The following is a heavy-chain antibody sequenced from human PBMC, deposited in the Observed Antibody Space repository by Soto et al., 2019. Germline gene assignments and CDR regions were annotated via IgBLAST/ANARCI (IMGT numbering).Heavy chain of an antibody. J-gene: IGHJ6*02. CDR1: GGTFSGYA. V-gene: IGHV1-69*01. CDR3: ARQAPPYYYDSSLGGMDV. D-gene: IGHD3-22*01. Sequence: QVQLVQSGAEVKKPGSSVKVSCKASGGTFSGYAISWVRQAPGQGLEWMGGIIPIFGTANYAQKFQGRVTITADESTSTAYMELSSLRSEDTAVYYCARQAPPYYYDSSLGGMDVWGQGTTVTVSS. CDR2: IIPIFGTA.